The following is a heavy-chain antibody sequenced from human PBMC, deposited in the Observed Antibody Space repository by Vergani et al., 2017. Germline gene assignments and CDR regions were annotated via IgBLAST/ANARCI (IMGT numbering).Heavy chain of an antibody. D-gene: IGHD3-9*01. V-gene: IGHV4-39*07. CDR1: GGSICSSSYY. J-gene: IGHJ4*02. Sequence: QLQLQESGPGLVKPSETLSLTCTVSGGSICSSSYYWGWIRQPPGKGLEWIGSIYYSGSTYYNPSLKSRVTISVDTSKNQFSLKLSSVTAADTAVYYCARTYDILTGFFDYWGQGTLVTVSS. CDR2: IYYSGST. CDR3: ARTYDILTGFFDY.